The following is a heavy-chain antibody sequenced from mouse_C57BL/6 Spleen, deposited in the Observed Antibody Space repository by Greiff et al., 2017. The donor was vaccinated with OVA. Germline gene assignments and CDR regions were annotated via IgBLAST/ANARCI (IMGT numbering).Heavy chain of an antibody. CDR1: GYTFTSYW. CDR3: AREMLTGTFAY. CDR2: INPNSGST. Sequence: QVQLQQSGAELVKPGASVKLSCKASGYTFTSYWMHWVKQRPGQGLEWIGMINPNSGSTNYNEKFKSKATLTVDKSSSTAYMQLSSLTSEDSAVYYCAREMLTGTFAYWGQGTLVTVSA. D-gene: IGHD4-1*01. V-gene: IGHV1-64*01. J-gene: IGHJ3*01.